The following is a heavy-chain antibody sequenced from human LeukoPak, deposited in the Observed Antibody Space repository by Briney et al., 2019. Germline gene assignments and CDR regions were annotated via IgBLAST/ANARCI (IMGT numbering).Heavy chain of an antibody. V-gene: IGHV3-30*04. D-gene: IGHD6-13*01. CDR1: GFTFSSYA. CDR2: ISYDGSNK. J-gene: IGHJ4*02. Sequence: GGSLRLSCAASGFTFSSYAMHWVRQAPGKGLEWVAVISYDGSNKYYADSVKGRFTISRDNSKNTLYLQMNSLRAEDTAVYYCATTLYSSSWDFDYWGQGTLVTVSS. CDR3: ATTLYSSSWDFDY.